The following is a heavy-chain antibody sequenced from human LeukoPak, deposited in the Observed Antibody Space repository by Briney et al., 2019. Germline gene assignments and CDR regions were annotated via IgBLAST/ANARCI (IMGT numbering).Heavy chain of an antibody. CDR1: S. J-gene: IGHJ4*02. D-gene: IGHD3-16*01. V-gene: IGHV3-21*01. Sequence: SVXXVRQAPGXGLXWVSSISSSSNYIYYADSVKGRFTISRDNAKNSLYLQMNSLRAEDTAVYYCARGDLITFGGVTYWGQGTLVTVSS. CDR3: ARGDLITFGGVTY. CDR2: ISSSSNYI.